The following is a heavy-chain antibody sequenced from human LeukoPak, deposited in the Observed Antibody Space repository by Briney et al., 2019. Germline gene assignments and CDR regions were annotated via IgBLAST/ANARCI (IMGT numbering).Heavy chain of an antibody. V-gene: IGHV1-69*06. J-gene: IGHJ5*02. CDR3: AREETVAGHDP. CDR2: IIPIFGTA. CDR1: GGTFSSYA. D-gene: IGHD6-19*01. Sequence: SVKVSCKASGGTFSSYAISWVRQAPGQGLEWMGGIIPIFGTANYAQKFQGRVTITADKSTSTAYMELSSLRSEDTAVYYCAREETVAGHDPWGQGTLLTVSS.